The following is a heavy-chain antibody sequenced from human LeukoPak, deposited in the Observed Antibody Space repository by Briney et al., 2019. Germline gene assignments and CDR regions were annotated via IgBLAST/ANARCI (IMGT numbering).Heavy chain of an antibody. Sequence: PGGSLRLSCAASGFTFSSYAMSWVRQAPGKGLEYISAISGSGSSSYNADSVKGRVTISRDNSKNTLFLQVNSLTVEDTAVYYCARVPSVYYYYMDVWGKGTTVTVSS. J-gene: IGHJ6*03. CDR3: ARVPSVYYYYMDV. D-gene: IGHD5/OR15-5a*01. CDR2: ISGSGSSS. V-gene: IGHV3-23*01. CDR1: GFTFSSYA.